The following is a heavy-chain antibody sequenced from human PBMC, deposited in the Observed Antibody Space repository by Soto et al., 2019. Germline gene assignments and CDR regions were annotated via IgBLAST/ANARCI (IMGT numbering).Heavy chain of an antibody. CDR1: GGSFSGYY. J-gene: IGHJ4*02. V-gene: IGHV4-34*01. CDR3: ARGIIRDDILTGYSYDY. CDR2: INHSGST. Sequence: SETLSLTCAVYGGSFSGYYWSWIRQPPGKGLEWIGEINHSGSTNYNPSLKSRVTISVDTSKNQFSLKLSSVTAADAAVYYCARGIIRDDILTGYSYDYWGQGTLVTVSS. D-gene: IGHD3-9*01.